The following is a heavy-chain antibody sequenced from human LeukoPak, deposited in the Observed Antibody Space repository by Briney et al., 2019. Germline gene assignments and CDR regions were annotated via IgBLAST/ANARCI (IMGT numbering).Heavy chain of an antibody. CDR1: GGTFSSYA. CDR2: IIPIFGTA. J-gene: IGHJ4*02. D-gene: IGHD6-13*01. V-gene: IGHV1-69*06. Sequence: ASVKVSCKASGGTFSSYAISWVRQAPGQGLEWMGGIIPIFGTANYAQKFQGRVTITADKSTSTAYMELSSLRSEDTAVYYCARGHGRSSSWNPPNFEYWGQGSLVTVSS. CDR3: ARGHGRSSSWNPPNFEY.